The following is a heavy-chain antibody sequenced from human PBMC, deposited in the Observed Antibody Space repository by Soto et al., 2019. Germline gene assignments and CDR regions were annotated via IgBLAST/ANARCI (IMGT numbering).Heavy chain of an antibody. D-gene: IGHD2-15*01. J-gene: IGHJ4*02. CDR2: INAGNGNT. Sequence: APAKVSCKASGYTFTSSAMHWVRQAPGQRLEWMGWINAGNGNTKYSQKFQGRVTITRDTSASTAYMELSSPRSEDTAVYYCARDLGYALPDYWGQGTLVTVSS. CDR3: ARDLGYALPDY. CDR1: GYTFTSSA. V-gene: IGHV1-3*01.